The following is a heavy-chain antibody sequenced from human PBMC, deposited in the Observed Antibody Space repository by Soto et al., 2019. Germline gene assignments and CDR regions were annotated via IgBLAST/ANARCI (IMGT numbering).Heavy chain of an antibody. Sequence: PGWSLRLSCAASGFTFSSYGMSWVRQAPEKGLEWVSGISGSGGGAYYADSVKGRFTISRDNSENTLYLQMNSLRVEDTAVYYCAKDSDREYFQHWGQGTLVTVSS. CDR3: AKDSDREYFQH. J-gene: IGHJ1*01. CDR2: ISGSGGGA. D-gene: IGHD3-10*01. CDR1: GFTFSSYG. V-gene: IGHV3-23*01.